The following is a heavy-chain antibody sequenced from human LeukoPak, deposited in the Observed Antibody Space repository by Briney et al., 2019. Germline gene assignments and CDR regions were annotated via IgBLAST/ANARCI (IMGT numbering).Heavy chain of an antibody. CDR2: MNPNSGNT. Sequence: ASVKVSCKASEYTFTTYDINWVRQATGQGLEWMGWMNPNSGNTGYAQKFQGRVTITRKTSMSTAYMELNSLRSEDTAVYYCARANYYGSGKKDLDYWGQGTLVTVSS. V-gene: IGHV1-8*01. D-gene: IGHD3-10*01. CDR3: ARANYYGSGKKDLDY. CDR1: EYTFTTYD. J-gene: IGHJ4*02.